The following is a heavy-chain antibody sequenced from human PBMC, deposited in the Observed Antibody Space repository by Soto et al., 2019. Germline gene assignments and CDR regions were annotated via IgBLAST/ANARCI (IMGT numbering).Heavy chain of an antibody. J-gene: IGHJ5*02. CDR3: ARAYDFWSGYPNWFDP. CDR2: MNPNSGNT. CDR1: GYTFTSYD. Sequence: ASVKVSCKASGYTFTSYDINWVRQATGQGLEWMGWMNPNSGNTGYAQKFQGRVTMTRNTSISTAYMELSSLGSEDTAVYYCARAYDFWSGYPNWFDPWGQGTLVPVSS. D-gene: IGHD3-3*01. V-gene: IGHV1-8*01.